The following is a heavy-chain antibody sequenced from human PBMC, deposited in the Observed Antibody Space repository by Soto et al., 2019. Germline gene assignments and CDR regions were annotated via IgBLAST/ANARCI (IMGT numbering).Heavy chain of an antibody. CDR1: GFTFTTYW. CDR2: IRQDGGAQ. Sequence: EVQLVESGGGLAQPGGSLRLSCVASGFTFTTYWMSWVRQAPGKGLEWVANIRQDGGAQYYVESVKGRFTIPRDNAKNSVYLQMDSLRAEDTAVYYCVRGGHGSGSYLGSYWGQGILVTVSS. D-gene: IGHD3-10*01. CDR3: VRGGHGSGSYLGSY. V-gene: IGHV3-7*03. J-gene: IGHJ4*02.